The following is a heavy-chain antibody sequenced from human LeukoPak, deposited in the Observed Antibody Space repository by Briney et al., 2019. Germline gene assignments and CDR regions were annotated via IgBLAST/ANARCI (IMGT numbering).Heavy chain of an antibody. CDR3: AKSDYYDSSGYWECYDY. V-gene: IGHV3-23*01. J-gene: IGHJ4*02. CDR2: ISGSGGST. CDR1: GFTFSSYA. Sequence: GGSLRLSCAASGFTFSSYAMSWVRQAPGKGLEWVSAISGSGGSTYYADSVKGRFTISRDNSKNTLYLQMNSLRAEDTAVYYCAKSDYYDSSGYWECYDYWGQGTLVTVSS. D-gene: IGHD3-22*01.